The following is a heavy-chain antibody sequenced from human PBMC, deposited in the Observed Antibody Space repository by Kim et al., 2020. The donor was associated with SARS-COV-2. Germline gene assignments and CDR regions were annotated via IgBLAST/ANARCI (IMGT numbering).Heavy chain of an antibody. CDR1: GFTFSANW. CDR3: ATGEVAD. Sequence: GGSLRLSCAASGFTFSANWMMWVRQAPGKGLEWVAIIREDGVGKYYVDSVKGRFTISRDNAKNSLYLQMNSLRVEDTAMYYCATGEVADWGQGTLVTVSS. D-gene: IGHD6-19*01. V-gene: IGHV3-7*01. J-gene: IGHJ4*02. CDR2: IREDGVGK.